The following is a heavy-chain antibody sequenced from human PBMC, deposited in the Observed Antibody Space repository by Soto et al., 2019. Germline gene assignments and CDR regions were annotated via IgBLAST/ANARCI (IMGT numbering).Heavy chain of an antibody. V-gene: IGHV1-18*01. CDR2: ISTSNGKT. J-gene: IGHJ5*02. CDR1: GYTFTNHG. Sequence: QVQLVQSGAEVKKPGASVMLSCKTSGYTFTNHGISWVRQAPGQGLEWMGWISTSNGKTDYTQKLQGRLSLTTDTSTSTAYMQLSNLRSDDTAVYYCARDLISYINNALNWLDPWGQGTLVTVSS. D-gene: IGHD3-16*02. CDR3: ARDLISYINNALNWLDP.